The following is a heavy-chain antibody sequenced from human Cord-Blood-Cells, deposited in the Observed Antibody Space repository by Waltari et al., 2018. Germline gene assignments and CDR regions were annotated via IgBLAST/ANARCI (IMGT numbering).Heavy chain of an antibody. D-gene: IGHD2-2*01. V-gene: IGHV1-2*04. CDR2: INPNSGGT. CDR1: GYTFTGYY. Sequence: QVQLVQSGAEVKKPGASVKVSCKASGYTFTGYYMPWVRQPPGQGPEWMGWINPNSGGTNYAQKFQGWVTMTRDTSISTAYMELSRLRSDDTAVYYCARSGYCSSTSCYSDYWGQGTLVTVSS. J-gene: IGHJ4*02. CDR3: ARSGYCSSTSCYSDY.